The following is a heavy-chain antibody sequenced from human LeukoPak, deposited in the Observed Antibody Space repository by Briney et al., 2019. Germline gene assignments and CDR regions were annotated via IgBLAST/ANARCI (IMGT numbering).Heavy chain of an antibody. CDR1: GFTFSSYW. CDR2: INVDGGAK. Sequence: GGSLRLSCAASGFTFSSYWMSWVRQAPGEGLDWVANINVDGGAKYYVDSVKDRFTISRENAKNSLYLQMNSLRAEDTGIYFCASFKLGTLVFDYWGQGALVTVSS. D-gene: IGHD1-14*01. V-gene: IGHV3-7*01. CDR3: ASFKLGTLVFDY. J-gene: IGHJ4*02.